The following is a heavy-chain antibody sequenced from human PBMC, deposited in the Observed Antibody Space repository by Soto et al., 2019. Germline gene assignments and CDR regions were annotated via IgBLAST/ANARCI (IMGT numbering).Heavy chain of an antibody. D-gene: IGHD6-25*01. J-gene: IGHJ4*02. Sequence: QVQLVQSGGGLVKPGGSLRLSCAASGFNLNDYYMSWIRQAPGKGLEWLSYIDTTGSTIYHADAVKGRFTISRDNAQNSLFLQMNSLRAEDTAMYYCARGGLRGGRFIYWGQGALVTVSS. CDR2: IDTTGSTI. CDR1: GFNLNDYY. V-gene: IGHV3-11*01. CDR3: ARGGLRGGRFIY.